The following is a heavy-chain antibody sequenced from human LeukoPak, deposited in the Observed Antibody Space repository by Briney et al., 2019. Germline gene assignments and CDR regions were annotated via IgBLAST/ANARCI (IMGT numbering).Heavy chain of an antibody. CDR2: INHNSGDT. CDR1: GYTFSDYY. CDR3: ARPTLQTLGA. V-gene: IGHV1-2*02. Sequence: ASVKVSCKASGYTFSDYYIHWVRQAPGQGLEWMGWINHNSGDTNYAQKFQGRVTMTRDTSISTAYMDLSSLRSDDTAVYYCARPTLQTLGAWGQGTLVTVSS. J-gene: IGHJ5*02. D-gene: IGHD3-10*01.